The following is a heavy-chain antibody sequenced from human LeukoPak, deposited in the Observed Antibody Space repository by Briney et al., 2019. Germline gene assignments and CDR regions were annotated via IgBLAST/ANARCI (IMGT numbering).Heavy chain of an antibody. D-gene: IGHD3-9*01. CDR2: INPSGGST. V-gene: IGHV1-46*03. J-gene: IGHJ4*02. CDR1: GYTFTSYY. CDR3: ARGESNYDILTGYLDY. Sequence: ASVKVSCKASGYTFTSYYMHWVRQAPGQGLEWMGIINPSGGSTSYAQKFQGRVTMTRDTSTSTVYMELSSLRSEDTAVYYCARGESNYDILTGYLDYWGQGTPVTVSS.